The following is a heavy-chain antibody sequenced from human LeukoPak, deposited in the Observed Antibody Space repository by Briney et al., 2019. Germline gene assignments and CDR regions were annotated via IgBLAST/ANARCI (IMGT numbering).Heavy chain of an antibody. CDR1: GFTFSSYA. V-gene: IGHV3-30*04. J-gene: IGHJ6*04. CDR2: ISYDGSNK. CDR3: ARDRGGSYGDYIYYGMDV. Sequence: GRSLRLSCAASGFTFSSYAMHWVRQAPGKGLEWVAVISYDGSNKYYADSVKGRFTISRDNSKNTLYLQMNSLRAEDTAVYYCARDRGGSYGDYIYYGMDVWGKGTTVTVSS. D-gene: IGHD4-17*01.